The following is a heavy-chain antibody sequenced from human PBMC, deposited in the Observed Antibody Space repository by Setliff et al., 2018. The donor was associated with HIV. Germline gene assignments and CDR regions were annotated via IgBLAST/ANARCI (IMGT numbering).Heavy chain of an antibody. Sequence: SETLSLTCTVSGGSISSSSYYWGWIRQPPGKGLEWIGSIYYSGSTYYNPSLKSRVTISVDTSKNQFSLKLSSVTAADTAVYYCARDYCGGDCYFPYYYYGMDVWGQGTTVTVSS. CDR3: ARDYCGGDCYFPYYYYGMDV. J-gene: IGHJ6*02. V-gene: IGHV4-39*07. CDR1: GGSISSSSYY. D-gene: IGHD2-21*02. CDR2: IYYSGST.